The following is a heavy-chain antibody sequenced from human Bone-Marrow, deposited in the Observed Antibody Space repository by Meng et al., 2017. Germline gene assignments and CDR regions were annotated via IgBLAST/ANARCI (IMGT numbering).Heavy chain of an antibody. V-gene: IGHV4-4*02. J-gene: IGHJ4*02. Sequence: VQLEESGPGLVKPSGTRSLTCGVSGVSVSSGYWWTWVRQPPGKGLEWIGEFHHSGTTNYNPSLRSRVTISVDTSKNQFSLRLTSVTAADTAVYYCAASPGWWRIDSWGQGTLVTVSS. CDR1: GVSVSSGYW. CDR3: AASPGWWRIDS. D-gene: IGHD6-19*01. CDR2: FHHSGTT.